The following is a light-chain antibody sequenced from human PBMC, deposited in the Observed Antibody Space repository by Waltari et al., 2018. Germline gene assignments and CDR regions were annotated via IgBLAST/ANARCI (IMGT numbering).Light chain of an antibody. J-gene: IGLJ2*01. CDR3: YSTDSSGNHRGV. V-gene: IGLV3-10*01. CDR1: ALPKQY. Sequence: SYELTQPPSVSVSPGQTARITCSGDALPKQYAYWYQQKSGQAPVLVIYEDSKRPSGIPERFSGSSSGTMATLTISGAQVEDEADYCCYSTDSSGNHRGVFGGGTKLTVL. CDR2: EDS.